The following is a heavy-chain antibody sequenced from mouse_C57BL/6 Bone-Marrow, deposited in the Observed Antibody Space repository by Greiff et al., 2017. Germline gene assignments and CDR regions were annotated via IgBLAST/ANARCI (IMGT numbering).Heavy chain of an antibody. Sequence: EVKLVESGGGLVQPGESLKLSCESNEYAFPSHDMSWVRKTPEKRLELVAAINSDGGSTYYPDTMEGRFIISRDNTKKTLYLQMSSLRSEDTAMYYCARHGTTVVATDWYFDVWGTGTTVTVSS. V-gene: IGHV5-2*03. J-gene: IGHJ1*03. D-gene: IGHD1-1*01. CDR2: INSDGGST. CDR3: ARHGTTVVATDWYFDV. CDR1: EYAFPSHD.